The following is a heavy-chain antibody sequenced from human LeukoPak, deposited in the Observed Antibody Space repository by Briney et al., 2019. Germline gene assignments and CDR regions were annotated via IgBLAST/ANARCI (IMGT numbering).Heavy chain of an antibody. CDR3: ARANMVRGVGLFFDRNWFDP. D-gene: IGHD3-10*01. J-gene: IGHJ5*02. CDR2: INPNSGGT. Sequence: ASVKVSCKASGYTFTGYFMHWVRQAPGQGLEWMGWINPNSGGTNYAQKFQGRVTMTRDTSISTAYMELSGLRSDDTAVYYCARANMVRGVGLFFDRNWFDPWGQGTLVTVSS. CDR1: GYTFTGYF. V-gene: IGHV1-2*02.